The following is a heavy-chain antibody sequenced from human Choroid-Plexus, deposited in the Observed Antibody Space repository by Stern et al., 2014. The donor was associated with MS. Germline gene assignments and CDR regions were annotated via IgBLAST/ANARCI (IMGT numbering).Heavy chain of an antibody. CDR1: GFTLGSCA. CDR3: AKDRQYLTYFFDH. D-gene: IGHD2/OR15-2a*01. J-gene: IGHJ5*02. Sequence: VQLEESGGGVVQPGRPLRLSCVASGFTLGSCAMHWVRQAPGKGLEWVAGVSYDGSNKYYADSVKGRFTISRDNSKNTLYMQMSSLRPEDTAVYYCAKDRQYLTYFFDHWGQGSLVTVSS. CDR2: VSYDGSNK. V-gene: IGHV3-30*18.